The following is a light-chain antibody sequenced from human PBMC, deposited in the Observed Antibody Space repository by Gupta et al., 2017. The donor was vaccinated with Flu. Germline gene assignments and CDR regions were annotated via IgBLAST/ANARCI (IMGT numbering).Light chain of an antibody. V-gene: IGLV3-1*01. CDR2: ADD. CDR1: KLGSQY. Sequence: SYELTQPPSVSVSPGQTASITCSGDKLGSQYVCWSQHTAGQSPVLVIYADDKRPSGVPERFSGSDSGTTATLTISGTRAMDEDYYYCQTGDSDTVVFGGGTKLTVL. CDR3: QTGDSDTVV. J-gene: IGLJ2*01.